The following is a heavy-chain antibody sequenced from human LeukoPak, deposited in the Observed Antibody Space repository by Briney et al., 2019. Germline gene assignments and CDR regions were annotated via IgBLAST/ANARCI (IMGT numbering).Heavy chain of an antibody. CDR3: AKGELHFDTCSFDY. CDR1: GFTFSSG. CDR2: ISYDGNHK. J-gene: IGHJ4*02. D-gene: IGHD1-26*01. Sequence: GTSLRLSCAASGFTFSSGMHWVRQAPGKGLEWVAVISYDGNHKYYGDSVKGRFTISRDNSRNTLYLQMDSLRTEDTAVYYCAKGELHFDTCSFDYWGQGTLVTVSS. V-gene: IGHV3-30*18.